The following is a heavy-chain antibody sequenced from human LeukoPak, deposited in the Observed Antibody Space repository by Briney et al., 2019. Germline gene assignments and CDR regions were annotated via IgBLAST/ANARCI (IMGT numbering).Heavy chain of an antibody. D-gene: IGHD1-26*01. CDR2: IIPILGIA. V-gene: IGHV1-69*04. CDR3: ARMSTGYYGNWFDP. CDR1: GGTFSSYA. J-gene: IGHJ5*02. Sequence: ASVKVSCKASGGTFSSYAISWVRQAPGQGLEWMGRIIPILGIANYAQKFQGRVTITADKSTSAAYMELSSLRSEDTAVYYCARMSTGYYGNWFDPWGQGTLVTVSS.